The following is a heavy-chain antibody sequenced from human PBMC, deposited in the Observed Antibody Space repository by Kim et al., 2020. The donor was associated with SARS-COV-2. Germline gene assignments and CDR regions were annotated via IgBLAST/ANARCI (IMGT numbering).Heavy chain of an antibody. Sequence: GGSLRLSCAASGFTFGDYGMHWVRQAPGKGLEWVSVVSWDSGNLVYADSVKGRFTISRDNARNSLYLQMNSLGAEDTALYYCAKVTGSRGAFDYWGQGTLVTVSS. V-gene: IGHV3-9*01. J-gene: IGHJ4*02. CDR3: AKVTGSRGAFDY. D-gene: IGHD1-26*01. CDR1: GFTFGDYG. CDR2: VSWDSGNL.